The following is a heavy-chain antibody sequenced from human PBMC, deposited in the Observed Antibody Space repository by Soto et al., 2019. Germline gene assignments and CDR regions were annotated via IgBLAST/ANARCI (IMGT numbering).Heavy chain of an antibody. D-gene: IGHD3-10*01. CDR3: ARDLHYYGSGREDY. V-gene: IGHV1-69*04. CDR1: RGTFSSYT. CDR2: IIPILGIA. J-gene: IGHJ4*02. Sequence: SVKVTCKASRGTFSSYTISWVRQAPGQGLEWMGRIIPILGIANYAQKFQGRVTITADKSTSTAYMELSSLRSEDTAVYYCARDLHYYGSGREDYWGQGTLVTVSS.